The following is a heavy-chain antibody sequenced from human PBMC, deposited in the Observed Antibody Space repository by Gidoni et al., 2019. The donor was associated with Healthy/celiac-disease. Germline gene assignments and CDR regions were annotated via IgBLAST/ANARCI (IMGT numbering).Heavy chain of an antibody. CDR1: GGSFSGYY. D-gene: IGHD6-19*01. J-gene: IGHJ6*02. CDR2: INHSGST. Sequence: QVQLQQWGAGLLKPSETLSLTCAVYGGSFSGYYWSWIRQPPGKGLEWIGEINHSGSTNYNPSLKSRVTISVDTSKNQFSLKLSSVTAADTAVYYCARGRKVAGWAYRYYYYGMDVWGQGTTVTVSS. CDR3: ARGRKVAGWAYRYYYYGMDV. V-gene: IGHV4-34*01.